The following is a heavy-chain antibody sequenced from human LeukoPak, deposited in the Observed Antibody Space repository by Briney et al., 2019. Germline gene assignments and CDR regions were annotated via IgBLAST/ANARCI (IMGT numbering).Heavy chain of an antibody. CDR2: IIPILGIA. CDR3: ARVKGITMVRGVPYGMDV. D-gene: IGHD3-10*01. Sequence: SVKVSCKASGGTFSSYAISWVRQAPGQGLEWMGRIIPILGIANYAQKFQGRVTVTADKSTSTAYMELSSLRSEGTAVYYCARVKGITMVRGVPYGMDVWGQGTTVTVSS. CDR1: GGTFSSYA. V-gene: IGHV1-69*04. J-gene: IGHJ6*02.